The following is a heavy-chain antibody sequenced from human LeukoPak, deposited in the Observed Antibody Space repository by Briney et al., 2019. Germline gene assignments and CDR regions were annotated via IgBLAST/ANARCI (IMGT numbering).Heavy chain of an antibody. CDR3: ARLISSTAVDY. D-gene: IGHD4-11*01. V-gene: IGHV4-39*01. CDR1: GGSISSSSYY. CDR2: IYYSGST. Sequence: SETLSLTCTVSGGSISSSSYYWGWIRQPPGKGPEWIGSIYYSGSTYYNPSLKSRVTISVDTSKNQFSLKLSSVTAADTAVYYCARLISSTAVDYWGQGTLVTVSS. J-gene: IGHJ4*02.